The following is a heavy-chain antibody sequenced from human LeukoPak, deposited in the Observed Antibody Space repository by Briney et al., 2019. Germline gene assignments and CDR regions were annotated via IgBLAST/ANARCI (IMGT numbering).Heavy chain of an antibody. CDR1: GGSISSYY. V-gene: IGHV4-59*08. CDR3: ARLDKHTGSWLPHY. D-gene: IGHD6-13*01. J-gene: IGHJ4*02. CDR2: IYSGGTT. Sequence: SETLSLTCTVSGGSISSYYWIWTRQPPGKGLEWIGYIYSGGTTFYNPSLQSQVTMSVDTSKNQFSLKLSSVTAADTAVYFCARLDKHTGSWLPHYWGQGTLVTVSS.